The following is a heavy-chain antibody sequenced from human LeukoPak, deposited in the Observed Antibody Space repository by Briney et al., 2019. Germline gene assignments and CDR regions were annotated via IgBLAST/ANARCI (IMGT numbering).Heavy chain of an antibody. V-gene: IGHV4-34*01. D-gene: IGHD3-3*01. J-gene: IGHJ6*03. CDR3: ARGSTYYDFWSGYYRGYYYYYMDV. CDR2: INHSGST. Sequence: PSETLSLTCAVYGGSFSGYYWSWIRQPPGKGLEWIGEINHSGSTNYNPSLKSRVTISVDTSKNQFSLKLSSVTAADTAVYYYARGSTYYDFWSGYYRGYYYYYMDVWGKGTTVTVSS. CDR1: GGSFSGYY.